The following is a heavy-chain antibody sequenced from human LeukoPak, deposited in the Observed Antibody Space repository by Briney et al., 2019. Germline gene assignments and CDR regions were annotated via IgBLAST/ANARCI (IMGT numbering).Heavy chain of an antibody. D-gene: IGHD6-19*01. V-gene: IGHV1-8*01. CDR2: MNPNSGNT. Sequence: GASVKVSCKASGYPFTRYDITWVRQATGPRLEWTVWMNPNSGNTGYAQKCQGRVTMTRNTSISTAYMELSSLRSEDTAVYYCARASIAVPCGYWGQGTLVTVSS. CDR3: ARASIAVPCGY. J-gene: IGHJ4*02. CDR1: GYPFTRYD.